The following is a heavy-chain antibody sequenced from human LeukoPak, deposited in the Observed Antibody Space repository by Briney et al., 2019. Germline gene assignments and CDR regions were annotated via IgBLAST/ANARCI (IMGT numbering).Heavy chain of an antibody. D-gene: IGHD6-6*01. Sequence: GASVKVSCKASGFTFTSSAMQWVRQARGQRLEWIGWIVVGSGNTNYAQKFQERVTITRDMSTSTAYMELSSLRSEDTAVYYCAAYSHEYRNNYYYYYYMDVWGKGTTVTVSS. CDR1: GFTFTSSA. V-gene: IGHV1-58*02. CDR2: IVVGSGNT. J-gene: IGHJ6*03. CDR3: AAYSHEYRNNYYYYYYMDV.